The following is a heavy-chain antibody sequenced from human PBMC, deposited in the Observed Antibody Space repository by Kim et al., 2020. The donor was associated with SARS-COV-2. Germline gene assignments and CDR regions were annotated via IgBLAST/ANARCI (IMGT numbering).Heavy chain of an antibody. Sequence: GGSLRLSCAASGFTFNSYTMGWVRQAPGKGLEWVSAITYNGDITSHADSVRGRFTISRDNSKNTVYLQMNSLRADDTAVYYCAKARAHFFDSCGQQTLVT. V-gene: IGHV3-23*01. CDR3: AKARAHFFDS. CDR2: ITYNGDIT. CDR1: GFTFNSYT. J-gene: IGHJ4*02.